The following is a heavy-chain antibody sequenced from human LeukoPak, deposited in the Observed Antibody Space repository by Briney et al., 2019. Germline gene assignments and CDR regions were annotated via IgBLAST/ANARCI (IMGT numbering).Heavy chain of an antibody. CDR3: ARNIVVVTAFAFDI. CDR1: GYSLTELS. D-gene: IGHD2-21*02. V-gene: IGHV1-24*01. CDR2: FDPGDAET. Sequence: GASVKVSCKVSGYSLTELSMHWVRQTLGKGLEWMGAFDPGDAETIYAQKFQGRVTMTRDMSTSTVYMELSSLRSEDTAVYYCARNIVVVTAFAFDIWGQGTMVTVSS. J-gene: IGHJ3*02.